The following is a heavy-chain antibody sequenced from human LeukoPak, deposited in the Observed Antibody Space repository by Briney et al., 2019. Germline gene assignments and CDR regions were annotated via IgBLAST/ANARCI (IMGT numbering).Heavy chain of an antibody. CDR2: IYYSGST. Sequence: PSETLSLTCTVSGGSISSYYWSWIRQPPGKGLEWIGYIYYSGSTNYNPSLKSRVTISVDTSKNQFSLKLSSVTAADTAVYYCARYTYYYDSSGYYSLYFDYGGQGTLVPVSS. V-gene: IGHV4-59*08. J-gene: IGHJ4*02. CDR1: GGSISSYY. CDR3: ARYTYYYDSSGYYSLYFDY. D-gene: IGHD3-22*01.